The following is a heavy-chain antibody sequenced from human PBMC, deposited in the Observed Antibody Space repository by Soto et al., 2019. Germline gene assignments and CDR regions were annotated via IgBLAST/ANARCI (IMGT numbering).Heavy chain of an antibody. Sequence: QVQLVQSGAEVKMPGASVKVSCKTSGYSFTGYGITWVRQAPGQGLEWMGWITAYSGNTNYAQTLQGRVTLTTDTSTSKAYMELRNLRYDDTAVYWCARDGWGNFDNWGQGTLVTVSS. CDR1: GYSFTGYG. D-gene: IGHD1-26*01. CDR3: ARDGWGNFDN. J-gene: IGHJ4*02. CDR2: ITAYSGNT. V-gene: IGHV1-18*01.